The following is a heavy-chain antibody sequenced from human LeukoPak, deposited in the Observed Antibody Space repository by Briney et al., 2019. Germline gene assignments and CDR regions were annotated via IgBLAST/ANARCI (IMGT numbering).Heavy chain of an antibody. CDR3: AKITIFGVGYDY. CDR1: GFTFSHYS. Sequence: GGSLRLSCAASGFTFSHYSMHWVRQAPGKGLEYVSAINSNGDDTYYVNSVKGRFTISRDNSKNTLYLQMNSLRAEDTAVYYCAKITIFGVGYDYWGQGTLVTVSS. V-gene: IGHV3-64*01. J-gene: IGHJ4*02. CDR2: INSNGDDT. D-gene: IGHD3-3*01.